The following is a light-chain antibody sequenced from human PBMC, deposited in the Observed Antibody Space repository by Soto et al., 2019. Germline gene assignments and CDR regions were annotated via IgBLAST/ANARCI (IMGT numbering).Light chain of an antibody. CDR1: EVISDY. J-gene: IGKJ2*03. Sequence: DVQLTQSPFSLSASIGDSVTIICRASEVISDYLNWYQQKPGKATKLLIYGAYNLESGVPSRFSGSGSGTESTLTISSLQPEDSATYFCQQTHTAPYSFGQGTKLDIK. CDR2: GAY. CDR3: QQTHTAPYS. V-gene: IGKV1-39*01.